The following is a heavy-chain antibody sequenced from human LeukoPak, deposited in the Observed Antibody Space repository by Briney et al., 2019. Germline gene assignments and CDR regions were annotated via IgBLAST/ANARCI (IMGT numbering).Heavy chain of an antibody. D-gene: IGHD3-22*01. CDR3: ARGKDDSTGLYDAFDI. V-gene: IGHV1-2*02. Sequence: GVTVKVSRTASGYSFSDNYVLWVRLAPPPGHEYMGWVSLKNGDTNFSHRFKGRPTVTSDTSISTVYVEMRKLTSDQPAVYFCARGKDDSTGLYDAFDIWGHGTMVTVSS. J-gene: IGHJ3*02. CDR1: GYSFSDNY. CDR2: VSLKNGDT.